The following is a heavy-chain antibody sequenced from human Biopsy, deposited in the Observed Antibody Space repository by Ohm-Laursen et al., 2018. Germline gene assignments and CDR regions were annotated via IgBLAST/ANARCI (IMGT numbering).Heavy chain of an antibody. CDR1: GYTFSMYA. J-gene: IGHJ1*01. CDR2: NIPILGTG. D-gene: IGHD3-9*01. CDR3: ATKLTGYFHH. Sequence: SVKVSCKASGYTFSMYAIIWVRQAPGQGLEWLGGNIPILGTGNYAQKFQDRVTVAADTSTSTATMELRSLRSDDTAVYYCATKLTGYFHHWGQGTLVSVSS. V-gene: IGHV1-69*06.